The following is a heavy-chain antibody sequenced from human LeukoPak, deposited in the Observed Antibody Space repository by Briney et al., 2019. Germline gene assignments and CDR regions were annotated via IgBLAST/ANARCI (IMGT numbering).Heavy chain of an antibody. Sequence: GGSLRLSCAASGFTFSSYSMNWVRQAPGKGLEWVSYISSSSTTIYYEDSVTGRFTISRDNAKSSLDLQMNSLRDDDTAVYCCARGLYFDYWGQGTLVTVSS. V-gene: IGHV3-48*02. CDR1: GFTFSSYS. CDR3: ARGLYFDY. J-gene: IGHJ4*02. CDR2: ISSSSTTI.